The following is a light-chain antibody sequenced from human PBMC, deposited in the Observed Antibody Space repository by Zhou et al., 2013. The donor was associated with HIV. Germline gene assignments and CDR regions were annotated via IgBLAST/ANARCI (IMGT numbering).Light chain of an antibody. CDR3: QQYNTWPRT. CDR2: ATS. V-gene: IGKV3-15*01. J-gene: IGKJ1*01. Sequence: EVVMAQSPATLSVSPGERATLSCRASQSVSSNLAWYQQKPGQAPRLLIYATSTRATGIPARFSGSGSGTEFTLTISTMQSEDFAVYYCQQYNTWPRTFGQGTKV. CDR1: QSVSSN.